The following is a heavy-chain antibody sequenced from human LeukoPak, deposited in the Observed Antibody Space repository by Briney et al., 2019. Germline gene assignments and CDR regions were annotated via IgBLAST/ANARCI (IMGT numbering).Heavy chain of an antibody. Sequence: SETLSLTCAVYGGSFSGYYWSWIRQPPGKGLEWIGEINHSGSANYNPSLKSRVTISVDTSKNQFSLKLSSVTAADTAVYYCARGRTTSRYGMDVWGQGTTVTVSS. D-gene: IGHD4-4*01. CDR3: ARGRTTSRYGMDV. J-gene: IGHJ6*02. V-gene: IGHV4-34*01. CDR1: GGSFSGYY. CDR2: INHSGSA.